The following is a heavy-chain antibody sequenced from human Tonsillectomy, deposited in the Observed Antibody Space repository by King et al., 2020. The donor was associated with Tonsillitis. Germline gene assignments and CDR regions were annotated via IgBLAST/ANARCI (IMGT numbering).Heavy chain of an antibody. CDR3: ARISYGGDSDWYFSL. D-gene: IGHD2-21*01. V-gene: IGHV4-30-2*01. Sequence: QLQESGSGLVKPSQTLSLTCAVSSGSITNPDYSWSWIRQPPGKGLEWIGYISHTGSTSYNPSLESRVTISLDMSKIQFSLNLTSVTAADTAVYFCARISYGGDSDWYFSLWGRGALVTVSS. CDR1: SGSITNPDYS. CDR2: ISHTGST. J-gene: IGHJ2*01.